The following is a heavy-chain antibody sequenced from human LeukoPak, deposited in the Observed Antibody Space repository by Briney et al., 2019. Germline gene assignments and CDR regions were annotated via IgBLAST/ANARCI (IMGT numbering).Heavy chain of an antibody. D-gene: IGHD3-3*01. Sequence: SETLSLTCTVSGGSISSYYWSWIRQPPGKGLEWIGYIYYSGSTNYNPSLKSRVTISVDTSKNQFSLKLSSVTAADTAVYYCARVEYYDFWSGSYWFDPWGQGTLVTVSS. V-gene: IGHV4-59*01. J-gene: IGHJ5*02. CDR2: IYYSGST. CDR3: ARVEYYDFWSGSYWFDP. CDR1: GGSISSYY.